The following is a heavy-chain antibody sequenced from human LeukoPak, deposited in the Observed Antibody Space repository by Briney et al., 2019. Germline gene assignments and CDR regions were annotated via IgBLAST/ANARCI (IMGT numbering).Heavy chain of an antibody. Sequence: PSETLSLTCTVSGDSVRIYHWSCIRQPAGQGVEWIGRIFTSGITNYNPSLKSRVTMSVDTSKNQFSLKLSSLTAADTAIYYCARGYEGYYYYYGLDVWGHGTTVTVSS. V-gene: IGHV4-4*07. J-gene: IGHJ6*02. CDR1: GDSVRIYH. CDR3: ARGYEGYYYYYGLDV. D-gene: IGHD1-1*01. CDR2: IFTSGIT.